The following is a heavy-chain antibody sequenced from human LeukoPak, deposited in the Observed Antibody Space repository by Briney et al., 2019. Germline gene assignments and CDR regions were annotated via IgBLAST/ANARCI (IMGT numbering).Heavy chain of an antibody. CDR1: GFTFRSFA. CDR2: ISGGGGST. J-gene: IGHJ4*02. CDR3: AKPLGSSWYYFDY. V-gene: IGHV3-23*01. Sequence: PGGSLRLSCAASGFTFRSFAMSWVRQAPGKGLEWVSAISGGGGSTYYVDSVKGRFTISRDDSKNTLYLQMNSLRAEDTAVYYCAKPLGSSWYYFDYWAQGTLVTVSS. D-gene: IGHD6-13*01.